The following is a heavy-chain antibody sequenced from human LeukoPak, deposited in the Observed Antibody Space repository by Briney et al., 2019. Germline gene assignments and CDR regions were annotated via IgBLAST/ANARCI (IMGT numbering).Heavy chain of an antibody. V-gene: IGHV3-11*01. D-gene: IGHD3-10*01. CDR3: ASLLWFGGSYYYGMDV. Sequence: NPGGSLRLSCAASGFTFSDYYMSWIRQAPGKGLERVSYISSSGSTIYYADSVKGRFTISRDNAKNSLYLQMNSLRAEDTAVYYCASLLWFGGSYYYGMDVWGQGTTVTVSS. J-gene: IGHJ6*02. CDR1: GFTFSDYY. CDR2: ISSSGSTI.